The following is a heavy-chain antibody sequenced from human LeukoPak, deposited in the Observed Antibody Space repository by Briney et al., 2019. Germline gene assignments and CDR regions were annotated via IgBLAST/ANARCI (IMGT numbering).Heavy chain of an antibody. J-gene: IGHJ6*03. CDR3: ARGPLAQNYYYYYMDV. Sequence: GGSLRLSCAASGFTFSDYYMSWIRQAPGKGLEGVSYISSSGSTIYYADSVKGRFTISRDNAKNSLYLQMSSLRAEDTAVYYCARGPLAQNYYYYYMDVWGKGTTVTVSS. V-gene: IGHV3-11*04. CDR2: ISSSGSTI. CDR1: GFTFSDYY.